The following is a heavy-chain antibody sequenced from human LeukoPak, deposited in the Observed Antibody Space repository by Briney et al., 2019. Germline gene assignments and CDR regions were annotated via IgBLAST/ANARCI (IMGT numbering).Heavy chain of an antibody. J-gene: IGHJ1*01. D-gene: IGHD2-2*01. CDR1: GGSFSGYY. CDR2: INHSGST. CDR3: ARGRHIVVVPAAPHGYFQH. Sequence: ASETLSLTCAVYGGSFSGYYWSWIRRPPGKGLEWIGEINHSGSTNYNPSLKSRVTISVDTSKNQFSLKLSSVTAADTAVYYCARGRHIVVVPAAPHGYFQHWGQGTLVTVSS. V-gene: IGHV4-34*01.